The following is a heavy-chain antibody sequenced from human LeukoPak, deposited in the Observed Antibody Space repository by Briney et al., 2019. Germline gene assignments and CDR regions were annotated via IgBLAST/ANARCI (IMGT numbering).Heavy chain of an antibody. Sequence: SQTLSLTCTVSGDSISSGGYYWSWIRQHPGKGLEWIGYIYYSGSTYYNPSLKSRVTISVDTSKNQFSLKLSSMTAADTAVYYCAREFTIFGVVPYNWFDPWGQGTLVTVSS. D-gene: IGHD3-3*01. V-gene: IGHV4-31*03. CDR1: GDSISSGGYY. CDR3: AREFTIFGVVPYNWFDP. CDR2: IYYSGST. J-gene: IGHJ5*02.